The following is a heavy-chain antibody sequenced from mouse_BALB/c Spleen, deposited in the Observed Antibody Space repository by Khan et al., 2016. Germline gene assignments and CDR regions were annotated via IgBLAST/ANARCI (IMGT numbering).Heavy chain of an antibody. V-gene: IGHV2-9*02. J-gene: IGHJ2*01. Sequence: QVQLQQSGPDLVPPSQSLSTPCTVTGFSLTSYGVHWVRQPPGKGLEWLGVIWPGGSTNYNSALMSRLGISKDNSKSQVFLKMNSLQTDDTARYYRARLEDMWGQGTTLAVSA. CDR3: ARLEDM. CDR1: GFSLTSYG. CDR2: IWPGGST.